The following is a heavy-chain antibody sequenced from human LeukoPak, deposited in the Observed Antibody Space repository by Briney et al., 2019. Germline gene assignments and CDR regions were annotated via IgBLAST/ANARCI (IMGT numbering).Heavy chain of an antibody. CDR2: ISGSGGST. J-gene: IGHJ4*02. CDR1: GFTFSSYA. CDR3: AKVGQWLSYYFDY. Sequence: GGYLRLSCAASGFTFSSYAMTWVRQAPGKGLEWVSAISGSGGSTYYADSVKGRFTISRDNSKNTLYLQMNSLRAEDTAVYYCAKVGQWLSYYFDYWGQGTLVTVSS. D-gene: IGHD6-19*01. V-gene: IGHV3-23*01.